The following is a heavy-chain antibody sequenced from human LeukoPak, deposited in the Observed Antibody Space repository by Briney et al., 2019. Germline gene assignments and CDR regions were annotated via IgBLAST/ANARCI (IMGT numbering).Heavy chain of an antibody. CDR3: ASFRVTVAGRTGLDY. V-gene: IGHV3-7*01. CDR1: GFTFSNYW. Sequence: GGSLRLSCAASGFTFSNYWMSWVRQAPGKGLEWVANIKQDGSEKYYVDSVKGRFTISRDNAKNSLYLQMNSLRAEDTAVYYCASFRVTVAGRTGLDYWGQGTLVTVSS. D-gene: IGHD6-19*01. J-gene: IGHJ4*02. CDR2: IKQDGSEK.